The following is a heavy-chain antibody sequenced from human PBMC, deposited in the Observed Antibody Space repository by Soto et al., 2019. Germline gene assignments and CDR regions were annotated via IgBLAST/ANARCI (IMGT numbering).Heavy chain of an antibody. Sequence: NTSETLSLTCTVSGGSISSYYWSWIRQPPGKGMERIGYIYYSGSTNYNPSLKSRVTISVDTSKNQFSLKLSSVTAADTAVYYCARRYGSAFDIWGQGTMVT. V-gene: IGHV4-59*01. J-gene: IGHJ3*02. CDR1: GGSISSYY. CDR3: ARRYGSAFDI. D-gene: IGHD3-10*01. CDR2: IYYSGST.